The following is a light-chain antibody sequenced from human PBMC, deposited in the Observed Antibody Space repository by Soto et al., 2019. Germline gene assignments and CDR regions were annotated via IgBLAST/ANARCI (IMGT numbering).Light chain of an antibody. V-gene: IGLV2-14*01. CDR2: EVS. Sequence: QSALTQPAFVSGSPGQSITISCTGTSSDVGGYNYLSWSQQHPGKAPKLIIYEVSNRPLGVSNRFTGSKSSNTASLTISGLQAKDEADYYYTSYTTTDTHVFGNGTKVTVL. CDR3: TSYTTTDTHV. CDR1: SSDVGGYNY. J-gene: IGLJ1*01.